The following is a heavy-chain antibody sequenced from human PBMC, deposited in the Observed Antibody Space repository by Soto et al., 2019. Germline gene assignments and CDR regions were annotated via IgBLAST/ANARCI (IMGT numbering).Heavy chain of an antibody. CDR1: GYSFTSYW. V-gene: IGHV5-10-1*01. CDR3: ASHGAMVRGVISPYYYGMDV. Sequence: GESLKISCKGSGYSFTSYWISWVRQMPGKGLEWMGRIDPSDSYTNYSPSFQGHVTISADKSISTAYLQWSSLKASDTAMYYCASHGAMVRGVISPYYYGMDVSGRVTTVTVSS. CDR2: IDPSDSYT. J-gene: IGHJ6*02. D-gene: IGHD3-10*01.